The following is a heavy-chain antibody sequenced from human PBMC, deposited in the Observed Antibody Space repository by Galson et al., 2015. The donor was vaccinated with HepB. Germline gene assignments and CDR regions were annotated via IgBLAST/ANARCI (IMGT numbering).Heavy chain of an antibody. CDR1: GFAFDTHA. CDR3: AKGYGLFDS. Sequence: SLRLSCAASGFAFDTHAMSWVRQAPGRGPEWISDISGNGDSTFYADSVKGRFTVSRDNSNNMLYLQMNSLRAEDAGLYFCAKGYGLFDSWGQGILVTVSS. CDR2: ISGNGDST. J-gene: IGHJ5*01. V-gene: IGHV3-23*01. D-gene: IGHD5-18*01.